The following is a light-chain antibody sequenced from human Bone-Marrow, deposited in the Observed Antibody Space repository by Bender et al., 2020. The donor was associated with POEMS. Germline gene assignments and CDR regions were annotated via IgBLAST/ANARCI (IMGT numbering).Light chain of an antibody. Sequence: QSVLTQPPSVSGAPGQRVTISCTGSSSNTGSGYDINWYQHLPGTAPKLLIYGYNNRPSGVSNRFSGPKSGNPASLTISGLQAEDESDYYCSSYTSSSSWVFGGGTKLTVL. CDR3: SSYTSSSSWV. CDR1: SSNTGSGYD. CDR2: GYN. J-gene: IGLJ3*02. V-gene: IGLV1-40*01.